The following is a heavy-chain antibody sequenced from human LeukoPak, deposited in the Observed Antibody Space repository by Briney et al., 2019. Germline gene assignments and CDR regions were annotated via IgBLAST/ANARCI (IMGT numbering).Heavy chain of an antibody. CDR3: ANDSWGYSSGWCRGTDNDAFDI. Sequence: GGSLRLSCAASGFTFDDYAMHWVRQAPGKGLDWVSHISGDGGSTYYADSVKGRFTISRDNSNISLYLQMNSLRTEDTALYCCANDSWGYSSGWCRGTDNDAFDIWGQGTMVTVSS. CDR1: GFTFDDYA. J-gene: IGHJ3*02. V-gene: IGHV3-43*02. D-gene: IGHD6-19*01. CDR2: ISGDGGST.